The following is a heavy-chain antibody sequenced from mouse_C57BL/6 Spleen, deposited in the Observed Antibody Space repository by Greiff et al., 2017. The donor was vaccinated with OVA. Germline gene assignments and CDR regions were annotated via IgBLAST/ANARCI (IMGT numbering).Heavy chain of an antibody. CDR2: ISYDGSN. V-gene: IGHV3-6*01. D-gene: IGHD2-3*01. CDR3: ARDLYDGGFAY. CDR1: GYSITSGYY. J-gene: IGHJ3*01. Sequence: DVQLQESGPGLVKPSQSLSLTCSVTGYSITSGYYWNWIRQFPGNKLEWMGYISYDGSNNYNPSLKNRISITRDTSKNQFFLKLNSVTTEDTATYYCARDLYDGGFAYWGQGTLVTVSA.